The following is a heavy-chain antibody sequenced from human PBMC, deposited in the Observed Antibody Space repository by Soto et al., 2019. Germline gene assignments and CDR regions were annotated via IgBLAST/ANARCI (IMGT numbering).Heavy chain of an antibody. J-gene: IGHJ3*02. CDR2: ISSNGGST. CDR3: ARESKRWLQLTRWTGVAFDI. D-gene: IGHD5-12*01. CDR1: GFTFSSYA. V-gene: IGHV3-64D*08. Sequence: GGSLRLSCSASGFTFSSYAMHWVRQAPGKGLEYVSAISSNGGSTYYADSVKGRFTISRDNSKNTLYLQMSSLRAEDTAVYYCARESKRWLQLTRWTGVAFDIWGQGTMVTVSS.